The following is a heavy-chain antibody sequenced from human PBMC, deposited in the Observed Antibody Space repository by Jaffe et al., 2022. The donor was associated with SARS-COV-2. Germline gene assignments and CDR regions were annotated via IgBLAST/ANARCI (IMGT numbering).Heavy chain of an antibody. J-gene: IGHJ4*02. CDR3: ARKLVI. CDR1: GFTLSSYA. Sequence: QVQLVESGGGVVPPGRSLRLSCAASGFTLSSYAMHWVRQAPGKGLEWVAGVTSDVNERYYADSVKGRFSISRDNSKNTLYLQMNSLRPEDTAVYYCARKLVIWGQGTLVTVSS. V-gene: IGHV3-30*14. D-gene: IGHD6-13*01. CDR2: VTSDVNER.